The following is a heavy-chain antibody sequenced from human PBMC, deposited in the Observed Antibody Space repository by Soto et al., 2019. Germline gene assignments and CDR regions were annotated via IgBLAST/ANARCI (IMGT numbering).Heavy chain of an antibody. CDR2: IYYSGST. CDR3: ARDEYYYGMDV. CDR1: GGSFSGGGYY. V-gene: IGHV4-31*03. J-gene: IGHJ6*02. Sequence: TLSLTCTFSGGSFSGGGYYWGWIRQHPGKGLEWIGYIYYSGSTYYNPSLKSRVTISVDTSKNQFSLKLSSVTAADTAVYYCARDEYYYGMDVWGQGTTVTVSS.